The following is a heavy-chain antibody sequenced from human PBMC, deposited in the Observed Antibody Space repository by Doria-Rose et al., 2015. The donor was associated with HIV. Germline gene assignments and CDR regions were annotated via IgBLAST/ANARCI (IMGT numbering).Heavy chain of an antibody. J-gene: IGHJ4*02. V-gene: IGHV4-39*07. CDR3: ARGHDFWSVAH. D-gene: IGHD3-3*01. CDR2: IYYSGST. Sequence: VQLVESGPGLVKPSETLSLTCSVSGGSISSSSYYWGWIRQPPGKGLESIGSIYYSGSTYYNPSLKSRVTISVDTSKNQFSLRLTSVTAADTAVYYCARGHDFWSVAHWGQGTLVTVSS. CDR1: GGSISSSSYY.